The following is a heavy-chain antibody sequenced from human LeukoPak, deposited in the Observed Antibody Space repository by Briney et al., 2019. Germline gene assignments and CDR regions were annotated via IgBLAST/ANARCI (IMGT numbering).Heavy chain of an antibody. CDR3: ARTYGDLGGDAFDI. J-gene: IGHJ3*02. V-gene: IGHV4-39*07. CDR1: GGSISSSSYY. D-gene: IGHD4-17*01. Sequence: PSETLSLTCTVSGGSISSSSYYWGWIRQPPGKGLEWIGSMYYSGSTYYNPSLKSRVTISVDTSKNQFSLKLSSVTAADTAVYYCARTYGDLGGDAFDIWGQGTMVTVSS. CDR2: MYYSGST.